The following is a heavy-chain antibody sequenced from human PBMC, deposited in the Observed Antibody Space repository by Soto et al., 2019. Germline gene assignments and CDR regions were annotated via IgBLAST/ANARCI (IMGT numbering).Heavy chain of an antibody. Sequence: ASETLSLTCAVYGGSFSGYYWSWIRQPPGKGLEWIGEINHSGSTNYNPSLKSRVTISVDTSKNQFSLKLSSVTAADTAAYYCARSKGGSSGWYDYYYYGMDVWGQETTVTVSS. CDR1: GGSFSGYY. V-gene: IGHV4-34*01. J-gene: IGHJ6*02. CDR3: ARSKGGSSGWYDYYYYGMDV. D-gene: IGHD6-19*01. CDR2: INHSGST.